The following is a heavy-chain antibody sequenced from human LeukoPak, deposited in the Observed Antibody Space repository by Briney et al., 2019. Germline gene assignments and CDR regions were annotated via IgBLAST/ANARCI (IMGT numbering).Heavy chain of an antibody. J-gene: IGHJ4*02. CDR3: ARRDNWGLDY. D-gene: IGHD7-27*01. CDR1: GFTFSTYT. V-gene: IGHV3-30-3*01. CDR2: ISYDGSSK. Sequence: PGRSLRLSCAASGFTFSTYTIHWVRQAPGKGLEWVALISYDGSSKYCANSVKGRFTLSRDNSKNTLYLQMNSLRAEDTAVYYCARRDNWGLDYWGQGTLVTVSS.